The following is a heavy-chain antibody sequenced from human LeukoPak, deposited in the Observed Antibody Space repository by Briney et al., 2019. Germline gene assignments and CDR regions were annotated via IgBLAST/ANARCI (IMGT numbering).Heavy chain of an antibody. CDR3: ARASMIVVVIDY. CDR1: GGSISSGDYY. J-gene: IGHJ4*02. CDR2: IYYSGST. V-gene: IGHV4-30-4*01. Sequence: PSQTLSLTCTVSGGSISSGDYYWSWIRQPPGKDLEWIGYIYYSGSTYYNPSLKSRVTISVDTSKNQFSLKLSSVTAADTAVYYCARASMIVVVIDYWGQGTLVTVSS. D-gene: IGHD3-22*01.